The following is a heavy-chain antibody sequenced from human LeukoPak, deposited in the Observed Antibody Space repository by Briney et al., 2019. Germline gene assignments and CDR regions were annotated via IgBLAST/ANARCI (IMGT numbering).Heavy chain of an antibody. CDR1: GFTFSNYA. V-gene: IGHV3-23*01. CDR2: ISGSGGGT. Sequence: PGGSLRLSCAASGFTFSNYAVNWVRQAPGKGLEWVSAISGSGGGTYYTDSVKGRFTISRDNSKDTLYLQMNSLRADDTAVYYCAKRSLSGSYYFDYWGQGTVVSVSS. D-gene: IGHD1-26*01. CDR3: AKRSLSGSYYFDY. J-gene: IGHJ4*02.